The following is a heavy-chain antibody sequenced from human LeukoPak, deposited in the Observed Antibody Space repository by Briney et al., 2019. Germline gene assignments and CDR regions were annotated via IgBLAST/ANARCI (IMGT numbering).Heavy chain of an antibody. V-gene: IGHV4-59*01. Sequence: SETLPLTCTVSGGSISSYYWSWIRQPPGKGLEWIGYIYYSGSTNYNPSLKSRVTISVDTSKNQFSLKLSSVTAADTAVYYCARHTTTPDSYLAYWGQGTLVTVSS. CDR3: ARHTTTPDSYLAY. CDR2: IYYSGST. D-gene: IGHD1-1*01. J-gene: IGHJ4*02. CDR1: GGSISSYY.